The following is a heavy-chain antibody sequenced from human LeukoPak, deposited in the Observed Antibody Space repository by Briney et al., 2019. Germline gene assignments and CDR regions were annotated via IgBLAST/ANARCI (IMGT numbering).Heavy chain of an antibody. CDR1: GGSISSSSYY. CDR3: ARAGVVITGKRFDY. CDR2: IYYSGST. D-gene: IGHD3-3*01. Sequence: PSETLSLTCTVSGGSISSSSYYWGWIRQPPGKGLEWIGSIYYSGSTYYNPSLKSRVTISVDTSKNQFSLKLSSVTAADTAVYYCARAGVVITGKRFDYWGQGTLVTVSS. V-gene: IGHV4-39*07. J-gene: IGHJ4*02.